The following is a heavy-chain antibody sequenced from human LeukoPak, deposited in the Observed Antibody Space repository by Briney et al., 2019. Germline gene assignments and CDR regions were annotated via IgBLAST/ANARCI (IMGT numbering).Heavy chain of an antibody. CDR1: GFIFSIYS. D-gene: IGHD2-15*01. Sequence: GGSLRLSCAASGFIFSIYSMNWVRQAPGKGLEWVSFISSMRSYIYYGDADKGRVTFSRDNTKYTLYLKMNSVRAEDTAVYYCAKDASIVVVVAAPPDYDKDVWGKGTTVTISS. CDR2: ISSMRSYI. J-gene: IGHJ6*03. V-gene: IGHV3-21*01. CDR3: AKDASIVVVVAAPPDYDKDV.